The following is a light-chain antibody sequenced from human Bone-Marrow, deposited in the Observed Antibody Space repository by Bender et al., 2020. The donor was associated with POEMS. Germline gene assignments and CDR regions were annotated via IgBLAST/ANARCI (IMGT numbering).Light chain of an antibody. CDR1: SSNVGSYNL. CDR2: AAS. Sequence: QPVLTQPASVSGSPGQSITISCTGTSSNVGSYNLVPWYQQLPGKTPKLMIYAASKRPSDVSPRFSGSKSGNTASLTFSGLQAEDEADYFCSSYAGSDTWVFGGGSRLTVL. J-gene: IGLJ3*02. V-gene: IGLV2-23*01. CDR3: SSYAGSDTWV.